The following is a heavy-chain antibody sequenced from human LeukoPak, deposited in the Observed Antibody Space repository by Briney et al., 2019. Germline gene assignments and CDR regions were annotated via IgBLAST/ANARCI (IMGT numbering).Heavy chain of an antibody. J-gene: IGHJ4*02. V-gene: IGHV4-59*01. D-gene: IGHD5-18*01. CDR2: IYYSGRT. Sequence: SETLSLTCSVSGGSISSYYWSWIRQPPGKGLEWIGYIYYSGRTNYNPSLKSRVTISVDASKNQFSLTLSSVTAADTAVYYCARGQKYRNGYTVTELGSGYFDYWGQGTLVTVSS. CDR3: ARGQKYRNGYTVTELGSGYFDY. CDR1: GGSISSYY.